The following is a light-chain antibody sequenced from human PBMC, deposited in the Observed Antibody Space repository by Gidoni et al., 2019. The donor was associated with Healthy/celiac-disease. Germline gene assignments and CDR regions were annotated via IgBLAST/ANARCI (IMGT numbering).Light chain of an antibody. Sequence: NFMLTQPHSVSESSGKTVTISCTGSSGSIASNYVQWYQQRPGSAPTTVIYEDNQRPSGVPDRFSGSIDSSSNSASLTISGLKTEDEADYYCQSYDSSNQVFGSGTKVTVL. J-gene: IGLJ6*01. CDR1: SGSIASNY. V-gene: IGLV6-57*02. CDR3: QSYDSSNQV. CDR2: EDN.